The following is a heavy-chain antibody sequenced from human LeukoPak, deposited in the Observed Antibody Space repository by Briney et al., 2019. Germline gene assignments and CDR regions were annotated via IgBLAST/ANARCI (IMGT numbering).Heavy chain of an antibody. V-gene: IGHV3-23*01. CDR3: AKVWGDIVVVPAAIKGPYYYYYMDV. CDR2: ISGSSGST. CDR1: GFTFSSYA. Sequence: PGGSLRLSCAASGFTFSSYAMSWVRQAPGKGLEWVSAISGSSGSTYYADSVKGRFTISRDNSKNTLYLQMNSLRAEDTAVYYCAKVWGDIVVVPAAIKGPYYYYYMDVWGKGTTVTVSS. D-gene: IGHD2-2*02. J-gene: IGHJ6*03.